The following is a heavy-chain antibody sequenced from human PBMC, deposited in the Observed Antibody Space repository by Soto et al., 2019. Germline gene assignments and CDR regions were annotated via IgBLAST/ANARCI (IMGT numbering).Heavy chain of an antibody. V-gene: IGHV1-3*01. CDR1: GYTFTSYA. CDR2: INAGNGNT. D-gene: IGHD3-22*01. J-gene: IGHJ4*02. CDR3: ARDRLPHYYDSSGYML. Sequence: ASVKVSCKASGYTFTSYAMHWVRQAPGQRLEWMGWINAGNGNTKYSQKFQGRVTITRDTSASTAYMELSSLRSEDTAVYYCARDRLPHYYDSSGYMLWGQGTLVTVSS.